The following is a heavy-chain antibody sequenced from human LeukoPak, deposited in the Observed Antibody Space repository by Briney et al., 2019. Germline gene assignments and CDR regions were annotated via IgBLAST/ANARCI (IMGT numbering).Heavy chain of an antibody. D-gene: IGHD4-11*01. CDR1: GFTFSNFW. CDR3: ASERAYSNYAAEGFDY. V-gene: IGHV3-7*01. J-gene: IGHJ4*02. CDR2: IKQDETEK. Sequence: GGSLRLSCTASGFTFSNFWMGWVRQAPGKGLEWVANIKQDETEKFYLGSVKGRFTISRDNAKNSLYLQMNSLRAEDTAVYYCASERAYSNYAAEGFDYWGQGTLVTVSS.